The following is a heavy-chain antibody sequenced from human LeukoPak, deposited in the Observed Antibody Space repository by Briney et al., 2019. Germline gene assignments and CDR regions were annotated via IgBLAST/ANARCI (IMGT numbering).Heavy chain of an antibody. CDR1: GGSFSGYY. CDR2: INHSGST. Sequence: SETLSLTCAVYGGSFSGYYWSWIRQPPGKGPEWIGEINHSGSTNYNPSLKSRVTISVDTSKNQFSLKLSSVTAADTAVYYCARGYGSGSPSDYWGQGTLVTVSS. D-gene: IGHD3-10*01. CDR3: ARGYGSGSPSDY. V-gene: IGHV4-34*01. J-gene: IGHJ4*02.